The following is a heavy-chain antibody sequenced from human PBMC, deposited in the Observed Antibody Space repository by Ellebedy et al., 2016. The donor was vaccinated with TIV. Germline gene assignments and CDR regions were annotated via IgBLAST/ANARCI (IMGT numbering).Heavy chain of an antibody. Sequence: SVKVSXXASGGTFNNYAITWVRQAPGQGLEWMGGITPIFGTTNYAQKFQGRVSITADEATSTAYMELSSLRSEDTAVYYSARYYGSDNYYSYGMDVWGQGTTVTVSS. J-gene: IGHJ6*02. CDR1: GGTFNNYA. V-gene: IGHV1-69*13. CDR2: ITPIFGTT. D-gene: IGHD3-10*01. CDR3: ARYYGSDNYYSYGMDV.